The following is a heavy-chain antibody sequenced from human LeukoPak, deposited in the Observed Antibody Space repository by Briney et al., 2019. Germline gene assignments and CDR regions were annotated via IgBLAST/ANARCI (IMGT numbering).Heavy chain of an antibody. D-gene: IGHD2-15*01. J-gene: IGHJ6*03. CDR3: ARDPRYCSGGSCDYYYYYYMDV. V-gene: IGHV1-46*01. CDR1: GYTFTSYY. CDR2: INPSGGST. Sequence: GASVKVSCKASGYTFTSYYMHWVRQAPGQGLEWMGIINPSGGSTSYAQKFQGRVTMTRDMSTSTVYMELSSLRSEDTAVYYCARDPRYCSGGSCDYYYYYYMDVWGKGTTVTVSS.